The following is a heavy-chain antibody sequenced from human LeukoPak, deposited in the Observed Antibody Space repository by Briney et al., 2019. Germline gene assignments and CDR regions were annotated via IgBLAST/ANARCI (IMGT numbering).Heavy chain of an antibody. V-gene: IGHV1-2*02. CDR2: INPNSSGT. Sequence: ASVKVSCKASGYTFTGYYMHCGRQAPGQGLEWMGWINPNSSGTNYAQKFQGRVTMTRDTSISTAYMELSRLRSDDTAVYYCARDRSKYGSGSYLGAFDIWGQGTMVTVSS. J-gene: IGHJ3*02. CDR1: GYTFTGYY. CDR3: ARDRSKYGSGSYLGAFDI. D-gene: IGHD3-10*01.